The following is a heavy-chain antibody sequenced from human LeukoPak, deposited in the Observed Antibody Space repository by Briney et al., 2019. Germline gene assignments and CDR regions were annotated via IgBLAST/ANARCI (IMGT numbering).Heavy chain of an antibody. J-gene: IGHJ4*02. D-gene: IGHD3-3*01. Sequence: PGGSLRLSCAASGFTFSSYGMHWVRQAPGKGLEWVAVISYDGSNKYYADSVKGRFTISRDNSKNTLYLQMNSLRAEDTAVYYCARAEYYDFWSGCYWGQGTLVTVSS. V-gene: IGHV3-30*03. CDR3: ARAEYYDFWSGCY. CDR1: GFTFSSYG. CDR2: ISYDGSNK.